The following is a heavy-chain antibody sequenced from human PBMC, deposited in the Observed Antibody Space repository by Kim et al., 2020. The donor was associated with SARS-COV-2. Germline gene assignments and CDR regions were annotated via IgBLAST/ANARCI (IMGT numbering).Heavy chain of an antibody. CDR3: ARVRYYFDY. CDR2: REK. Sequence: REKYYVDSVKGRLTISRDNDKNSLYLQMNSLRAEDTAVYYCARVRYYFDYWGQGTLVTVSS. V-gene: IGHV3-7*01. J-gene: IGHJ4*02.